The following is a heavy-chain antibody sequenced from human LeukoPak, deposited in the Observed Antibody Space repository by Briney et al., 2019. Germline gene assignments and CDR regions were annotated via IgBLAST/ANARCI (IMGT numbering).Heavy chain of an antibody. D-gene: IGHD4-23*01. J-gene: IGHJ4*02. CDR1: GFTFSTFA. CDR2: INSSGGSR. Sequence: GGSLRLSCAASGFTFSTFAMIWVRQPPGKGLEWVSSINSSGGSRYYADSVKGRFTIFRDNSKNMLYLQMNSLRVEDTAVYYCAKIGGKVVFWGQGTLVTVSS. V-gene: IGHV3-23*01. CDR3: AKIGGKVVF.